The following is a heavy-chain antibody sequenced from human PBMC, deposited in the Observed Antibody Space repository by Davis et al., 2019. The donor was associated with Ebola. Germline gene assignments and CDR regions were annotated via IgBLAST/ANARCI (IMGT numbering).Heavy chain of an antibody. J-gene: IGHJ4*02. Sequence: GESLKISCAASGLTVSNNYMSWVRQAPGKGLEWVSVIYAGGNTYYADSVKGRFTISRDNAKNSLYLQMNSLRVEDTAVYYCARMYSGSPEGGDYWGQGTLVIVSS. CDR3: ARMYSGSPEGGDY. CDR2: IYAGGNT. V-gene: IGHV3-66*01. CDR1: GLTVSNNY. D-gene: IGHD1-26*01.